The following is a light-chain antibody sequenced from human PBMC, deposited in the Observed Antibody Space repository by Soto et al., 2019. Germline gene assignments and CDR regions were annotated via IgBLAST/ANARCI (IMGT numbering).Light chain of an antibody. CDR3: CSFAGSPWV. V-gene: IGLV2-23*02. CDR1: GSDVGSYNL. CDR2: QVT. Sequence: QSALTQPASVSGSPGQSITLSCSGTGSDVGSYNLVSWYKHHPGKAPKLIIYQVTKRPSGVSNRFSGSKSGNTASLTISGLQSADEADYYCCSFAGSPWVFGGGTKLTVL. J-gene: IGLJ3*02.